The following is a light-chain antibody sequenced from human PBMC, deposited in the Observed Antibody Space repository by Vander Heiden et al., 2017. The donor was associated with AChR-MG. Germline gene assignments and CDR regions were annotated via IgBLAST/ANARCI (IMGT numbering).Light chain of an antibody. CDR2: RDT. V-gene: IGLV3-25*03. CDR3: QSADSNGIWV. CDR1: AVPTQD. J-gene: IGLJ3*02. Sequence: SYELTPPPSVSVSPGQTARVTCSGDAVPTQDSYWYQKRPGQAPVLIIFRDTERPSGIPERFSGSSSGTVVTLTITGVQAEDEADYYCQSADSNGIWVFGGGTRLTVL.